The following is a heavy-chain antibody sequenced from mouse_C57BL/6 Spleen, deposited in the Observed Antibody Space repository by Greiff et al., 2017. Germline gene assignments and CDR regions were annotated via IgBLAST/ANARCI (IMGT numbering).Heavy chain of an antibody. Sequence: VQLQQSGAELAKPGASVKLSCKASGYTFTSYWMHLVKQRPGQGLERIGDINPSRGYTKYNQQFKDKATLTSDKSSSTADMQLSGLTYEDSAVYYCAREAQATVYDMGYWGQGTSVTVAS. D-gene: IGHD3-2*02. V-gene: IGHV1-7*01. J-gene: IGHJ4*01. CDR1: GYTFTSYW. CDR3: AREAQATVYDMGY. CDR2: INPSRGYT.